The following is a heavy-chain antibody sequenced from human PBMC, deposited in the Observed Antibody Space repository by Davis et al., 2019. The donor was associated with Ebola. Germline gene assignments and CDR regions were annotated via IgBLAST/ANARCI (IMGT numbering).Heavy chain of an antibody. CDR1: GYTFSDYY. V-gene: IGHV1-2*06. CDR3: AREGWTTGIDF. D-gene: IGHD1-1*01. Sequence: ASVKVSCKASGYTFSDYYIHWVQQAPGQGLEWLGRTHPNNVDTKYEQKFQGRVTMTRDTSISTAYMELRSLTSDDTAVYFCAREGWTTGIDFWGQGTLVTVSS. CDR2: THPNNVDT. J-gene: IGHJ4*02.